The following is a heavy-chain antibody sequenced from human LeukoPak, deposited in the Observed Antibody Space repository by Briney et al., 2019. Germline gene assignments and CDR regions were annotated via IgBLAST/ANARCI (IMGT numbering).Heavy chain of an antibody. CDR2: ISAYNGNR. V-gene: IGHV1-18*01. Sequence: ASVKLSCTASGYTFTSYGISWVRQAPGPGLEWMGWISAYNGNRNYAQKLQGRVTVTTDTSTSTAYMELRSLRSDDTAVYYCAREGGTYSSSWYWGYYFDYWGQGTLVTVSS. J-gene: IGHJ4*02. CDR1: GYTFTSYG. D-gene: IGHD6-13*01. CDR3: AREGGTYSSSWYWGYYFDY.